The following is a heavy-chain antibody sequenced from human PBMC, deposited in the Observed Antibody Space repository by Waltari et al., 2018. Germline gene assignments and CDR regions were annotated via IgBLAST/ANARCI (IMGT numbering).Heavy chain of an antibody. Sequence: QVQLVQSGAEVQKPGASVKVSCKASGYTFTSYAMHWVRQAPGQRLEWMGWINAGNGNTKYSQKCQGRVTITRDTSASTAYMELSSLRSEDTAVYYCARSCPYDSSLAVDYWGQGTLVTVSS. V-gene: IGHV1-3*01. D-gene: IGHD3-22*01. CDR1: GYTFTSYA. J-gene: IGHJ4*02. CDR3: ARSCPYDSSLAVDY. CDR2: INAGNGNT.